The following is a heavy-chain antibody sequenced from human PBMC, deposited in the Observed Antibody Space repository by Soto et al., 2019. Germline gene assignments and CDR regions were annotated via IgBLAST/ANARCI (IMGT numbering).Heavy chain of an antibody. CDR2: IYYSGST. J-gene: IGHJ5*02. CDR1: GGSISSGGYY. V-gene: IGHV4-31*03. Sequence: QVQLQESGTGLVKPSQTLSLTCTVSGGSISSGGYYWSWIRQHPGKGLEWIGYIYYSGSTYYNPSRKSRVTISVDTSKNQFSLKLSSVTAADTAVYYCARVFPGGSSWYPGPLDHGGQGTLVTVSS. D-gene: IGHD6-13*01. CDR3: ARVFPGGSSWYPGPLDH.